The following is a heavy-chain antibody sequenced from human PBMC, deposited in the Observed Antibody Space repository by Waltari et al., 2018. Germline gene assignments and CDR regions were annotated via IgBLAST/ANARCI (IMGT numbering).Heavy chain of an antibody. CDR3: ARHLYSIDYLELAK. CDR2: ISDSGVIT. J-gene: IGHJ4*02. D-gene: IGHD3-22*01. Sequence: DEHLLESGGGLAQPGGSLRLSCAASGFHFIIYARSWVRQAPGKGLEWVSGISDSGVITKYADSVKGRFTVSRDNSKNTVFLHLNSLRAEDTAFYYCARHLYSIDYLELAKWGQGTLVTVSS. V-gene: IGHV3-23*01. CDR1: GFHFIIYA.